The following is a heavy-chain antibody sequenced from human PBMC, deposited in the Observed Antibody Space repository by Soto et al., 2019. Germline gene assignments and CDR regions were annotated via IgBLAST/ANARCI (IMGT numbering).Heavy chain of an antibody. CDR2: IYYSGST. Sequence: LSLTCTVSGGSISSGDYYWSWIRQPPGKGLEWIGYIYYSGSTYYNPSLKSRVTISVDTSKNQFSLKLSSVTAADTAVYYCARGSYYDSSGGGFDYWGQGTLVTVSS. D-gene: IGHD3-22*01. CDR1: GGSISSGDYY. V-gene: IGHV4-30-4*01. J-gene: IGHJ4*02. CDR3: ARGSYYDSSGGGFDY.